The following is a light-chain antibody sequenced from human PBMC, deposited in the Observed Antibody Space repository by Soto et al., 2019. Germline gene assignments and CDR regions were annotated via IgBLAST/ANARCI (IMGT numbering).Light chain of an antibody. J-gene: IGKJ1*01. CDR3: QPYNSYSGT. V-gene: IGKV1-5*03. CDR1: QSVTTW. Sequence: DIQVTQSPSTLSASLGDRISITCRASQSVTTWLAWYKQKPGKAPKLLVYKASSLGSGVPSRFSGRGFGTEFTLTISSLQPDDLATYYCQPYNSYSGTFGQGTKVEIK. CDR2: KAS.